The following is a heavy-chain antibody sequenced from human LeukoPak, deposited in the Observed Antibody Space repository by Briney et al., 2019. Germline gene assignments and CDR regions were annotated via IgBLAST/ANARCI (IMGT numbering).Heavy chain of an antibody. CDR1: GVTFDDDG. J-gene: IGHJ6*04. Sequence: GGSLRLSCAASGVTFDDDGMRWVRQGPGKGLVWVSRINSDGSSTSYANSVKGRFTISRDNAKNTLYLQMNSLRAEDTAVYYCAELGITMIGGVWGKGTTVTISS. CDR3: AELGITMIGGV. D-gene: IGHD3-10*02. V-gene: IGHV3-74*01. CDR2: INSDGSST.